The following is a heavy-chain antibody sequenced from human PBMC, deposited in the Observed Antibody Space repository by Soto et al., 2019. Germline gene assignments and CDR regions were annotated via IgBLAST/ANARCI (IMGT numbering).Heavy chain of an antibody. CDR3: SRGGYCSSTSCRYYYYYGMDV. CDR2: IWSDGNNK. CDR1: GFTFSSCG. V-gene: IGHV3-33*01. Sequence: SCGASGFTFSSCGMHWVRQAPGKGLEWVAVIWSDGNNKYYADSVKGRFTISRDNSKNTLYLQMNSLRAEDTALYFCSRGGYCSSTSCRYYYYYGMDVWGQGTTVTVSS. J-gene: IGHJ6*02. D-gene: IGHD2-2*01.